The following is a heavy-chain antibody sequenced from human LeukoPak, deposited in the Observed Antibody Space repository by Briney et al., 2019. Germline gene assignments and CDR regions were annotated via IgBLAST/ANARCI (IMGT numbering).Heavy chain of an antibody. V-gene: IGHV4-34*01. CDR2: INHSGST. CDR3: KLVTASDAFDI. J-gene: IGHJ3*02. D-gene: IGHD2-21*02. Sequence: SETLSLTCAVYGGSFGGYYWSWIRQPPGKGLEWIGEINHSGSTNYNPSLKSRVTISVDTSKNQFSLKLSSVTAADTAVYYCKLVTASDAFDIWGQGTMVTVSS. CDR1: GGSFGGYY.